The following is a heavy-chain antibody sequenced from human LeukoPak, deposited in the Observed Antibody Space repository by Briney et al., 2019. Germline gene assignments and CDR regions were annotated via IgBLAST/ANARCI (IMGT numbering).Heavy chain of an antibody. D-gene: IGHD6-13*01. V-gene: IGHV1-18*01. Sequence: ASVKVSCKASGYTFTSYGISWVRQAPGQGLEWMGWISAYNGNTNYAQKLQGRVTMTTDTSTSTAYMELRSLRSDDTAVYYCARDGEQQLVRLGNWFDPWGQGTLVTVSS. CDR1: GYTFTSYG. CDR2: ISAYNGNT. J-gene: IGHJ5*02. CDR3: ARDGEQQLVRLGNWFDP.